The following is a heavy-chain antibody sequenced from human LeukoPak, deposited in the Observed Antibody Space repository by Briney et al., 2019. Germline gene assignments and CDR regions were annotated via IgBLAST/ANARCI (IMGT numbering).Heavy chain of an antibody. Sequence: ASVKVSCKASGYTFTGYYMHWVRQAPGQGLEWMGWINPNSGGTNYAQKFQGRVTMTRDTSISTAYMELSRLRSDDTAVYYCARAVTGANPPTDWGQGTLVTVSS. CDR1: GYTFTGYY. J-gene: IGHJ4*02. V-gene: IGHV1-2*02. D-gene: IGHD2-21*02. CDR3: ARAVTGANPPTD. CDR2: INPNSGGT.